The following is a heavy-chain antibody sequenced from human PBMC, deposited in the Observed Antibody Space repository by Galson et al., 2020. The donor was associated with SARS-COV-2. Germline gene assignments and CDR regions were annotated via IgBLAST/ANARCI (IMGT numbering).Heavy chain of an antibody. CDR2: IYYTGST. CDR3: ARDFLTSSWYDSY. Sequence: SETLSLTCAVSGDSITGGSYYWAWIRQPPGKGLEWIGNIYYTGSTYYNPSLKSRLTMSLDTSKNQFSLKLSSVTAADTAIYYCARDFLTSSWYDSYWGQGTLVTVSS. CDR1: GDSITGGSYY. V-gene: IGHV4-39*07. D-gene: IGHD6-13*01. J-gene: IGHJ4*02.